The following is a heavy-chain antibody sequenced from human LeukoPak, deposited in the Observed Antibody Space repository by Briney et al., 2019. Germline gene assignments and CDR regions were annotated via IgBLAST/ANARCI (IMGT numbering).Heavy chain of an antibody. Sequence: GGSLRLSCAASGFTFRLYWMHWVRQAPGKGLVWVSRINSDQSNTTYADSVKGRFTISRDNSKNTLYLQMNSLRAEDTAVYYCARGIRYCSSTSCFSDDYWGQGTLVTVSS. J-gene: IGHJ4*02. CDR3: ARGIRYCSSTSCFSDDY. CDR1: GFTFRLYW. V-gene: IGHV3-74*01. CDR2: INSDQSNT. D-gene: IGHD2-2*01.